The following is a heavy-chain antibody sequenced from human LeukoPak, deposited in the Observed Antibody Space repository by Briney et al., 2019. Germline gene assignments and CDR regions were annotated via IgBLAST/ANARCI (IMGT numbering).Heavy chain of an antibody. Sequence: GGSLRLSCAASGFTFSSYSMNWVRQAPGKGLEWVSSISSSSSYIYYADSVKGRFTISRDNAKNSLYLQMNSLRAEDTAVYYCARDCWEDTYYYDSSGFLDAFDIWGQGTMVTVSS. J-gene: IGHJ3*02. CDR3: ARDCWEDTYYYDSSGFLDAFDI. D-gene: IGHD3-22*01. CDR2: ISSSSSYI. CDR1: GFTFSSYS. V-gene: IGHV3-21*01.